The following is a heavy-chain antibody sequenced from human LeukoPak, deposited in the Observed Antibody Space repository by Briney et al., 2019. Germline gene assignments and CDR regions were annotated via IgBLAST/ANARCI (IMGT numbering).Heavy chain of an antibody. CDR2: IRNDGNKN. D-gene: IGHD4-17*01. Sequence: GESLRLSCVASGCSFSTSGMHWVSHYPGKGLDWVAFIRNDGNKNNYKESVKGRFTISRDNSKNTLSLQMNSLRAEDTAVYYCAKVFYGFYYWGQGTLVTVSS. V-gene: IGHV3-30*02. CDR3: AKVFYGFYY. J-gene: IGHJ4*02. CDR1: GCSFSTSG.